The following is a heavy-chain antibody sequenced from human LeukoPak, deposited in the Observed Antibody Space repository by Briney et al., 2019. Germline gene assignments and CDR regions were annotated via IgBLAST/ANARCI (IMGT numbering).Heavy chain of an antibody. CDR3: ARGRAVVVKTTPLDY. CDR2: INHSGST. D-gene: IGHD2-21*01. V-gene: IGHV4-34*01. CDR1: GGSFSGYY. Sequence: SETLSLTCAVYGGSFSGYYWSWIRQPPGKGLEWIGEINHSGSTNYNPSLKSRVTISVDTSKNQFSLKLSSVTAADTAVYYCARGRAVVVKTTPLDYWGQGTLVTVSS. J-gene: IGHJ4*02.